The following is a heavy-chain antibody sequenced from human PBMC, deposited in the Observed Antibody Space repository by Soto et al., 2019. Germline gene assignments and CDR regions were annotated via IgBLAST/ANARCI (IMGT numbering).Heavy chain of an antibody. V-gene: IGHV3-30*04. J-gene: IGHJ4*02. D-gene: IGHD1-26*01. CDR2: MSSDGRNI. CDR3: AKTGWVQLWSIDY. Sequence: GGSLRLSCAASGFTFSSYEMHWVRQTPGKGLEWVAVMSSDGRNIYYADSVKGRFTISRDNSKNTLYLQMNSLRPEDTAVYYCAKTGWVQLWSIDYWGQGTLVTVSS. CDR1: GFTFSSYE.